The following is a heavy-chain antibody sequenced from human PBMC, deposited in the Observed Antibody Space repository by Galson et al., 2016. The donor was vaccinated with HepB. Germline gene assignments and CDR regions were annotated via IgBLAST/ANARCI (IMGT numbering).Heavy chain of an antibody. D-gene: IGHD3-22*01. Sequence: SVKVSCTASGGTFSNYAISWVRQAPGQGLEWMGGIMPYFATENYAQKFQGRVTITADQSTSTVYMELSSLRSEDTALYYCARSGSMIIFFITSGRDAFDIWGQGTMVTVSS. CDR2: IMPYFATE. CDR3: ARSGSMIIFFITSGRDAFDI. CDR1: GGTFSNYA. V-gene: IGHV1-69*13. J-gene: IGHJ3*02.